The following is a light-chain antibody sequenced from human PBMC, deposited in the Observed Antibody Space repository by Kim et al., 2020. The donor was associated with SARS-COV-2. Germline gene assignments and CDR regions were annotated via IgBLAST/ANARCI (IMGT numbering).Light chain of an antibody. V-gene: IGLV2-14*03. CDR2: DVS. J-gene: IGLJ1*01. Sequence: HSITFSCTGTSSGVGGYDYVSWYQQHPGKAPKLMIYDVSNRPSGVSNRFSGSKSGNTASLTISGLQAEDEADYYCSSYTSSSTLYVFGTGTKVTVL. CDR1: SSGVGGYDY. CDR3: SSYTSSSTLYV.